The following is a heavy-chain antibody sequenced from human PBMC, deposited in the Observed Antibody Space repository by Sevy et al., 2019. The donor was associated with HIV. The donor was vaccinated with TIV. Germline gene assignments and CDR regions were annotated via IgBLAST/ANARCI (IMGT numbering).Heavy chain of an antibody. CDR2: ISGSGTRT. CDR1: GFSFDSYG. D-gene: IGHD3-22*01. CDR3: AKGGGGHYDPDEIGYYFYYYNMDV. Sequence: GGSLRLSCAVSGFSFDSYGMTWVRQAPGKGLEWVSGISGSGTRTYYADSVKGRFSISRDNSKNRLYLQMNSLRSEDRGINYCAKGGGGHYDPDEIGYYFYYYNMDVRGKGTTVTVSS. J-gene: IGHJ6*03. V-gene: IGHV3-23*01.